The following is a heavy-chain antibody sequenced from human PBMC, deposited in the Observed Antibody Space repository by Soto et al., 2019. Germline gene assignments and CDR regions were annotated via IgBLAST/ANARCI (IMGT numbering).Heavy chain of an antibody. CDR1: GFTFSSYG. D-gene: IGHD5-12*01. J-gene: IGHJ3*02. CDR2: ISYDGSNK. Sequence: ESGGGVVQPGRSLRLSCAASGFTFSSYGMHWVRQAPGKGLEWVAVISYDGSNKYYADSVKGRFTISRDNSKNTLYLQMNSLRAEDTAVYYCARDSGYDLENNAFDIWGQGTMVTVSS. V-gene: IGHV3-30*03. CDR3: ARDSGYDLENNAFDI.